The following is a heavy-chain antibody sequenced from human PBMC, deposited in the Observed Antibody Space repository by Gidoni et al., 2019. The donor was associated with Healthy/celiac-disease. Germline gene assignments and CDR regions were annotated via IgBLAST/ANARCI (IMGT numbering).Heavy chain of an antibody. CDR3: ARSVGATIFDY. J-gene: IGHJ4*02. CDR2: ISSSSSTI. CDR1: GFTFSSYS. Sequence: EVQLVESGGGLVQPGGPLRLSCAASGFTFSSYSMNWVRQAPGKGLEWVSYISSSSSTIYYADSVKCRFTISRDNAKNSLYLQMNSLRAEDTAVYYCARSVGATIFDYWGQGTLVTVSS. D-gene: IGHD1-26*01. V-gene: IGHV3-48*01.